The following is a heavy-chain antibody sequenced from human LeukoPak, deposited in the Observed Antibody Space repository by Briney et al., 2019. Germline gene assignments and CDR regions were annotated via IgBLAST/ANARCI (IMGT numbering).Heavy chain of an antibody. CDR1: GFTFSTYD. CDR3: ARDHCSGGSCYFDAFDI. V-gene: IGHV3-30*02. J-gene: IGHJ3*02. CDR2: GRYDGSNK. Sequence: GGSLRLSCATSGFTFSTYDMHWVRQAPGKGLEWVAFGRYDGSNKNYADSVQGRFTISRDNSKNTLYLQMNSLRAEDTAVYYCARDHCSGGSCYFDAFDIWGQGTMVTVSS. D-gene: IGHD2-15*01.